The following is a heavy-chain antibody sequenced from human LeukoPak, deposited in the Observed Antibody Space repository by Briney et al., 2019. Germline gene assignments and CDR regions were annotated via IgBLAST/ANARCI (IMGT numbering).Heavy chain of an antibody. Sequence: ASVKVSCKASGYTFTGYYMHWVRQAPGQGLEWMGRINPNRGGTNYAQKFQGRVTMTRDTSISTAYMELSRLRSDDTAVYYCARANMAYYYDIGDYWGQGTLVTVSS. CDR2: INPNRGGT. J-gene: IGHJ4*02. CDR1: GYTFTGYY. V-gene: IGHV1-2*06. D-gene: IGHD3-22*01. CDR3: ARANMAYYYDIGDY.